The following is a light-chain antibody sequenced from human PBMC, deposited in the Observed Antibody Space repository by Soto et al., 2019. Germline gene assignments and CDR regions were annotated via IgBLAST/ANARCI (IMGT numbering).Light chain of an antibody. CDR2: DVS. CDR3: CSYAGSYTWL. Sequence: QSALTQPRSVSGSPGQSVTISCTGTSSDVGGYNFVSWYQQHPGKAPKLMIYDVSKRPSGVPDRFSGSKSGNTASLTISGLQAEDEADYYCCSYAGSYTWLFSGGTQLTVL. V-gene: IGLV2-11*01. CDR1: SSDVGGYNF. J-gene: IGLJ3*02.